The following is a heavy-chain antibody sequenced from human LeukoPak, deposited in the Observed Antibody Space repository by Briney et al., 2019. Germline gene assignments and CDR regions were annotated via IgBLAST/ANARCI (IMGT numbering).Heavy chain of an antibody. D-gene: IGHD6-13*01. J-gene: IGHJ4*02. V-gene: IGHV4-39*02. Sequence: PSETLSLTCTVSGGSISSSSYYWGWIRQPPGKGLEWIGSIYYSGSTYYNPSLKSRVTISVDTSKNQFSLKLSSVTAADTAVYYCARDHSSSWYPFDYWGQGTLVTVSS. CDR1: GGSISSSSYY. CDR2: IYYSGST. CDR3: ARDHSSSWYPFDY.